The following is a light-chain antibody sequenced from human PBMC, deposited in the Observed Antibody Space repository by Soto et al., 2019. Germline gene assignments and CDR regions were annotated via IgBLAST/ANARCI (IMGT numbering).Light chain of an antibody. J-gene: IGKJ2*01. CDR1: QGIDSW. CDR2: SAS. Sequence: DIPMTQSPSSVSASVGDRVTITCRASQGIDSWLAWYQQKPGKAPKILIYSASTLQSGVPSRFSSSGSVTDFTLAISSLQTEDFATDVCQRNNCFPPYTCGQGPKLESK. V-gene: IGKV1-12*01. CDR3: QRNNCFPPYT.